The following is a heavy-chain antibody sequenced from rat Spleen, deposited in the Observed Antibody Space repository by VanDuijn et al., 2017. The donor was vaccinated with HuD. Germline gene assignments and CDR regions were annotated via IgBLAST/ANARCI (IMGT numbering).Heavy chain of an antibody. Sequence: VQLVESGGGLVQPGRSLKLSCVASGFTFSDYAMAWVRQAPGKGLECVARIRTKPNNYATYYADSVKGRFTISRDDSKSMVYLQMDNLRTEETAVYYGTAMGMGYWGQGVMVAVSS. CDR3: TAMGMGY. D-gene: IGHD1-7*01. CDR2: IRTKPNNYAT. J-gene: IGHJ2*01. CDR1: GFTFSDYA. V-gene: IGHV10-5*01.